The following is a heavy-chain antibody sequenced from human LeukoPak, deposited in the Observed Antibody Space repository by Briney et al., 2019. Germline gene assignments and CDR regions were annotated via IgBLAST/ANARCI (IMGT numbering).Heavy chain of an antibody. Sequence: GGSLRLSCAASGFTFNTYAMRLGRQAPGKGLGGVAIIWYDGSDKYYADSVRGRFTISRDNSKNTLYLQMNSLRAEDTAVYYCGRVGCTGGNCKPYAYYATDVWGQGTTVTVSS. D-gene: IGHD2-15*01. CDR1: GFTFNTYA. V-gene: IGHV3-33*01. CDR2: IWYDGSDK. J-gene: IGHJ6*02. CDR3: GRVGCTGGNCKPYAYYATDV.